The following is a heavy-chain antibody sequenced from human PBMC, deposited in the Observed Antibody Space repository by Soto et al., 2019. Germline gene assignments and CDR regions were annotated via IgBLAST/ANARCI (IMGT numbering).Heavy chain of an antibody. V-gene: IGHV1-3*01. Sequence: VASVNVSCKASGYTFTSYAMHWVRQAPGQRLEWMGWINAGNGNTKYSQKFQGRVTITRDTSASTAYMELSSLRSEDTAVYYCARDRRIAVAESTFDYWGQGTLVTVSS. J-gene: IGHJ4*02. CDR3: ARDRRIAVAESTFDY. CDR1: GYTFTSYA. D-gene: IGHD6-19*01. CDR2: INAGNGNT.